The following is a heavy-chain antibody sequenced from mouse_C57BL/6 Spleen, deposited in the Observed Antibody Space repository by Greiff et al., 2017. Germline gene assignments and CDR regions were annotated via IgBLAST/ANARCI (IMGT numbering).Heavy chain of an antibody. J-gene: IGHJ3*01. CDR2: IWSGGST. D-gene: IGHD2-12*01. CDR1: GFSLTSYG. V-gene: IGHV2-5*01. Sequence: VQLQQSGPGLVQPSQSLSITCTVSGFSLTSYGVHWVRQSPGQGLEWLGVIWSGGSTDYNAAFMSRLGITKDNSKGQVVFKMNSRQADDTAIYYCAKNEDLRRGPWFAYWGQGTLVTVSA. CDR3: AKNEDLRRGPWFAY.